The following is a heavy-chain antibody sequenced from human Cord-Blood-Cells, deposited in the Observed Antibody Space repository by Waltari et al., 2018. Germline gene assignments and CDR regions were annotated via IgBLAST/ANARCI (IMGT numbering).Heavy chain of an antibody. CDR3: ARTLYCSGGSCYYYYGMDV. Sequence: QVQLVQSGAEVKKPGSSVKVSCKASGGTFSSYAISWVRQAPGQGLEWMGGIIPIFGTANYAQKVQGRVTITADESTSTAYMELSSLRSEDTAVYYCARTLYCSGGSCYYYYGMDVWGQGTTVTVSS. D-gene: IGHD2-15*01. CDR2: IIPIFGTA. V-gene: IGHV1-69*01. J-gene: IGHJ6*02. CDR1: GGTFSSYA.